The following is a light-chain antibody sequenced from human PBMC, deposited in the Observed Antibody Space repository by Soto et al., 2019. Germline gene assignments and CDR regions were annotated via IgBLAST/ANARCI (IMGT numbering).Light chain of an antibody. CDR3: SSYTSSSTVV. J-gene: IGLJ2*01. CDR2: DVS. V-gene: IGLV2-14*03. Sequence: QSVLTQPASVSGSXGXXXXISCTGSSSDVGGYNYVSWYQHHPGKAPKLMIYDVSNRPSGVSNRFSGSRSGNTASLTISGLQAEDEADYYCSSYTSSSTVVFGGGTKLTVL. CDR1: SSDVGGYNY.